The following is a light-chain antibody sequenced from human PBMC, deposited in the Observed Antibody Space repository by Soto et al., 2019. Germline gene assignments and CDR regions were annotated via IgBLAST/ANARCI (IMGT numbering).Light chain of an antibody. V-gene: IGLV1-51*01. CDR1: SSNIGDNY. J-gene: IGLJ2*01. CDR3: GAWDSSLMGVV. Sequence: QTVLTQPPSVSAAPGQKVTISCSGTSSNIGDNYVSWYQQVPGTAPKLLIYDNKKRPSGIPDRFSASKSATSATLDIAALQTGDEADYYCGAWDSSLMGVVFGGGTKVTVL. CDR2: DNK.